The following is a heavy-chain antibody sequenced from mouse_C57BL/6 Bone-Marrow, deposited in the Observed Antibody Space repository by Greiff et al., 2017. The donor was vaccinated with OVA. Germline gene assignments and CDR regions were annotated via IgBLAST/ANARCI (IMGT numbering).Heavy chain of an antibody. CDR1: GYTFTSYG. CDR3: ARLGGLPLDY. J-gene: IGHJ2*01. D-gene: IGHD2-2*01. V-gene: IGHV1-81*01. Sequence: VKLQESGAELARPGASVKLSCKASGYTFTSYGISWVKQRTGQGLEWIGEIYPRSGNTYYNEKFKGKATLTADKSSSTAYMELRSLTSEDSAVYFCARLGGLPLDYWGQGTTLTVSS. CDR2: IYPRSGNT.